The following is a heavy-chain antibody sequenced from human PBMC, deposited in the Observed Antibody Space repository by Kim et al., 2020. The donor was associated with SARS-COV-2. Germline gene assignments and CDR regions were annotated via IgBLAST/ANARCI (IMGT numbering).Heavy chain of an antibody. CDR2: ISSSSSTI. V-gene: IGHV3-48*02. CDR1: GFTFSSYS. CDR3: AGAYCGGDCPGAFDI. J-gene: IGHJ3*02. Sequence: GGSLRLSCAASGFTFSSYSMNWVRQAPGKGLEWVSYISSSSSTIYYADSVKGRFTISRDNAKNSLYLQMNSLRDEDTAVYYCAGAYCGGDCPGAFDIWGQGTMVTVSS. D-gene: IGHD2-21*02.